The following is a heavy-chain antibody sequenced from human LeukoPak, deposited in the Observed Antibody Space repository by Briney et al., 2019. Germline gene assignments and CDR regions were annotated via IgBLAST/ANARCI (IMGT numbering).Heavy chain of an antibody. J-gene: IGHJ4*02. D-gene: IGHD3-22*01. CDR3: AKDSGYYDSSGVDY. CDR1: GFTSISYW. Sequence: PGGSLRLSCEASGFTSISYWMSWIRQAPGKGLEWVSYISSSGSTIYYADSVKGRFTISRDNAKNSLYLQMNSLRAEDTAVYYCAKDSGYYDSSGVDYWGQGTLVTVSS. CDR2: ISSSGSTI. V-gene: IGHV3-11*04.